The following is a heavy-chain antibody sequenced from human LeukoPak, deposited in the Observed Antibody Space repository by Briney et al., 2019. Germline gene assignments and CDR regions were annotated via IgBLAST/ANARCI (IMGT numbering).Heavy chain of an antibody. CDR2: ISCDWSST. V-gene: IGHV3-74*01. CDR1: GFTFSSYW. J-gene: IGHJ4*02. D-gene: IGHD5/OR15-5a*01. Sequence: PGGSLRLSCAASGFTFSSYWLHWVRQPPGKGLVWVSRISCDWSSTLYADSVKGRLTISRDNAKNTLYLQMNSLRADDTAVYYCARVSVCAGCHFDYWVQGSLVSVCS. CDR3: ARVSVCAGCHFDY.